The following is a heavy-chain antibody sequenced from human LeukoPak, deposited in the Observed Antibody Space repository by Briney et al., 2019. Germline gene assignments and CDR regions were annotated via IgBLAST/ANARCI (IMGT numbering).Heavy chain of an antibody. V-gene: IGHV3-74*01. Sequence: GGSLRLSCAASGFTFSKYWMLWVRQAPAKGLESVARINTDGTVTTYADSVKGRFTVSRDNADNTMFLQMNSVRDEDTAVYYCATKQWLAPPPDSWGQGTPVTVSS. CDR3: ATKQWLAPPPDS. J-gene: IGHJ4*02. CDR1: GFTFSKYW. D-gene: IGHD6-19*01. CDR2: INTDGTVT.